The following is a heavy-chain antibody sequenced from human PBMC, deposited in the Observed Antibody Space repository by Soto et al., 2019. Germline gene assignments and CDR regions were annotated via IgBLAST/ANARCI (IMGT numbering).Heavy chain of an antibody. D-gene: IGHD6-19*01. V-gene: IGHV3-30*18. CDR1: GFTFSSYG. Sequence: GGSLRLSCAASGFTFSSYGMHWVRQAPGKGLEWVAVISYDGSNKYYADSVKGRFTISRDNSKNTLYLQMNSLRAEDTAVYYCAKDLRPQSEEQWLPNFFFEDYYGMDVWGQGTTVTVSS. J-gene: IGHJ6*02. CDR2: ISYDGSNK. CDR3: AKDLRPQSEEQWLPNFFFEDYYGMDV.